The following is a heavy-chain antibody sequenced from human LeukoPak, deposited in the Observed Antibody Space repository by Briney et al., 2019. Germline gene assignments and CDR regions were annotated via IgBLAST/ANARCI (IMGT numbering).Heavy chain of an antibody. CDR2: IGTAGDT. CDR1: GFTFSSYD. V-gene: IGHV3-13*01. CDR3: ARGEIHCSGGSCYSEPSDDAFDI. Sequence: GGSLRLSCAASGFTFSSYDMHWVRRATGKGLEWVSAIGTAGDTYYPGSVKGRFTISRENAKNSLYLQMNSLRAGDTAVYYCARGEIHCSGGSCYSEPSDDAFDIWGQGTMVTVSS. J-gene: IGHJ3*02. D-gene: IGHD2-15*01.